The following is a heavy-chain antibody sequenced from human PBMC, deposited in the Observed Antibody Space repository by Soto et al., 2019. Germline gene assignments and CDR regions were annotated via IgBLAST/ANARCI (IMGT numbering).Heavy chain of an antibody. V-gene: IGHV4-31*03. CDR3: ARTVNYGCFDY. CDR1: GGSISSGGYC. J-gene: IGHJ4*02. Sequence: TLSLPCTVSGGSISSGGYCWSWIRQHPGKGLEWIGYIYYSGSTYYNPSLKSRVTISVDTSKNQFSLKLSSVTAADTAVYHCARTVNYGCFDYWGQGTLVTVSS. CDR2: IYYSGST. D-gene: IGHD4-17*01.